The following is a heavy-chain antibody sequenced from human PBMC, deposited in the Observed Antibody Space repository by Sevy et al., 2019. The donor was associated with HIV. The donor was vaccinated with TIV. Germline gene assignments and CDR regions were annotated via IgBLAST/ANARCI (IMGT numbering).Heavy chain of an antibody. CDR3: ARSPPRGRRFVYYFDY. CDR1: GGSISSYY. Sequence: SETLSLTCTVSGGSISSYYWSWIRQPPGKGLEWIGYIYYRGSTNYNPSLKSRVTISVDTSKNQFSLKLSSMTAAETAGYYCARSPPRGRRFVYYFDYWGQGTLVTVSS. V-gene: IGHV4-59*01. D-gene: IGHD3-3*01. CDR2: IYYRGST. J-gene: IGHJ4*02.